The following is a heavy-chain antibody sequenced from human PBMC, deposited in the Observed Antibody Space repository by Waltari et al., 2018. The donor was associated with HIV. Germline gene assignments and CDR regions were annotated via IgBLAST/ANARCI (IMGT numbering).Heavy chain of an antibody. CDR3: ARAVEGSGSYFSPYFDS. CDR2: ITPNSGGT. CDR1: GYTFTGHY. V-gene: IGHV1-2*02. J-gene: IGHJ4*02. Sequence: QVQLVQSGAEVKKPGASVKVSCKASGYTFTGHYVHWVRQAPGQGLEWLGWITPNSGGTNYAQNCQGRVTLTRDTSITTVYLELSRLRSDDTALYYCARAVEGSGSYFSPYFDSWGQGTLVTVSS. D-gene: IGHD3-10*01.